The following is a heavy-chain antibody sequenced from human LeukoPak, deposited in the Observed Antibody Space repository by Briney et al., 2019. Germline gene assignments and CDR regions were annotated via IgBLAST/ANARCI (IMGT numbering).Heavy chain of an antibody. D-gene: IGHD3-10*01. V-gene: IGHV3-21*04. CDR1: GFTFSRDR. CDR2: ISSSSSYI. Sequence: GGSLRLSCAASGFTFSRDRMNWVRQAPGKGLGWDSSISSSSSYIYYADSVKDPFTISRDNAKTSLYLQMNSLRAEDTAVYYCAKRLWFGELSLPAPFDYWGQGTLVTVSS. CDR3: AKRLWFGELSLPAPFDY. J-gene: IGHJ4*02.